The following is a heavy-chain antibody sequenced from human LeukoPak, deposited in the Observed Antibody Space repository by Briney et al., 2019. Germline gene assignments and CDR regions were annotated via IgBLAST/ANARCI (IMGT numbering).Heavy chain of an antibody. CDR3: ARSLPYGSSFSSLDY. J-gene: IGHJ4*02. V-gene: IGHV1-2*02. Sequence: GASVKVSCKASGYTFTGYYMHWVRQAPGQGLEWRGWINPNSGGTNYAQKFQGRVTMTRDTSISTAYMELSRLRSDDRAVYYCARSLPYGSSFSSLDYWGQGTLVTVSS. CDR1: GYTFTGYY. CDR2: INPNSGGT. D-gene: IGHD6-13*01.